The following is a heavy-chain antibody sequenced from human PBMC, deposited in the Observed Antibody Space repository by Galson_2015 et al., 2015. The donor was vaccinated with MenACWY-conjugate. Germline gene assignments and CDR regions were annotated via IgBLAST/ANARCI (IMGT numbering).Heavy chain of an antibody. J-gene: IGHJ6*02. Sequence: SVKVSCKVSGYTLSKLSMHWVRQAPGKGLEWMGGFDTENAETVYAEKFLGRVTVTEDTSTDTVYMDLSSLRSDDTAIYYCAGVRTGYCHGGTCYGLDVWGQGTTV. V-gene: IGHV1-24*01. D-gene: IGHD2-15*01. CDR2: FDTENAET. CDR3: AGVRTGYCHGGTCYGLDV. CDR1: GYTLSKLS.